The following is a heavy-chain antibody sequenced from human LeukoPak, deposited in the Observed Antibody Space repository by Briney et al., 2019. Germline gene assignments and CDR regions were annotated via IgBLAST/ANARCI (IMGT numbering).Heavy chain of an antibody. J-gene: IGHJ4*02. CDR3: ARDGLGKFDY. CDR2: ISSSSSYI. V-gene: IGHV3-21*01. D-gene: IGHD6-19*01. Sequence: GGSLRLSCAASGFTFSGYSMNWVRQAPGKGLEWVSSISSSSSYIYYADSVKGRFTISRDNAKNSLYLQMNSLRAEDTAVYYCARDGLGKFDYWGQGTLVTVSS. CDR1: GFTFSGYS.